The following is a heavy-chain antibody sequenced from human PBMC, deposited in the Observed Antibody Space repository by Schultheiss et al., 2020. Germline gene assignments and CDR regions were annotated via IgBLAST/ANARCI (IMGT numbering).Heavy chain of an antibody. CDR3: ARQTVGATAFDS. CDR1: GGSISSGDYY. D-gene: IGHD1-26*01. Sequence: SETLSLTCTVSGGSISSGDYYWSWIRQPPGKGLEWIGYIYYSGSTYYNPSLKSRVTISVDTSKNQFSLKLSSVTAADTAVYYCARQTVGATAFDSWGRGTLVTVSS. J-gene: IGHJ4*02. CDR2: IYYSGST. V-gene: IGHV4-30-4*01.